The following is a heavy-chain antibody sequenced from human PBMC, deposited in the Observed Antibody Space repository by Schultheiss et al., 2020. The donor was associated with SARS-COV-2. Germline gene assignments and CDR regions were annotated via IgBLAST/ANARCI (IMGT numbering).Heavy chain of an antibody. CDR1: GFTFSSYA. J-gene: IGHJ6*02. V-gene: IGHV3-23*01. CDR3: AETPIAARPYYYYYGMDV. CDR2: ISGSGGST. D-gene: IGHD6-6*01. Sequence: GESLKISCAASGFTFSSYAMSWVRQAPGKGLEWVSAISGSGGSTYYADSVKGRFTISRDNSKNTLYLQMNSLRAEDTAVYYCAETPIAARPYYYYYGMDVWGQGTTVTVSS.